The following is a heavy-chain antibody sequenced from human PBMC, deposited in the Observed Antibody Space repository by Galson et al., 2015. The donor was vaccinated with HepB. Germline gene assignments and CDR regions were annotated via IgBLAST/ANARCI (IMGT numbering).Heavy chain of an antibody. J-gene: IGHJ6*02. Sequence: SCKASGYTFTGYYMRWVRQAPGQGLEWMGWINPNSGGTNYAQKFQGRVTMTRDTSISTAYMELSRLRSDDTAVYYCATRGEYSGSRRYYYYYGMDVWGQGTTVTVSS. D-gene: IGHD1-26*01. V-gene: IGHV1-2*02. CDR3: ATRGEYSGSRRYYYYYGMDV. CDR2: INPNSGGT. CDR1: GYTFTGYY.